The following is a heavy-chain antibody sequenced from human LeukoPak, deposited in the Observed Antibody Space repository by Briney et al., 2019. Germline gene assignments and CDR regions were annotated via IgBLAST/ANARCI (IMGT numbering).Heavy chain of an antibody. CDR2: MNPNSGNT. CDR1: GYTFTSYD. V-gene: IGHV1-8*03. J-gene: IGHJ4*02. Sequence: VASVKVSCKASGYTFTSYDINWVRQATGQGLEWMGWMNPNSGNTGYAQKFQGRVTITRNTSISTAYMELSSLRSEDTAVYYCARGSSTPDYYFDYWGQGTLVTVSS. CDR3: ARGSSTPDYYFDY. D-gene: IGHD6-6*01.